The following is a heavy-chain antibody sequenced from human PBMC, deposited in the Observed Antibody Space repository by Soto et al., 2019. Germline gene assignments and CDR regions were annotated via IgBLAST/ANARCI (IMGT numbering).Heavy chain of an antibody. V-gene: IGHV3-30-3*01. J-gene: IGHJ4*02. Sequence: QVQLVESGGGVVQPGRSLRLSCAASGFTFSSNAMHWVRQAPGKGLEWVAVMSYAGSNEYYADSVKGRFTISRDNSKKTLYLQMNSLRAEDTAVYYCARDLLLSGTTRPPPLDYWGQGTLVTVSS. D-gene: IGHD4-17*01. CDR3: ARDLLLSGTTRPPPLDY. CDR1: GFTFSSNA. CDR2: MSYAGSNE.